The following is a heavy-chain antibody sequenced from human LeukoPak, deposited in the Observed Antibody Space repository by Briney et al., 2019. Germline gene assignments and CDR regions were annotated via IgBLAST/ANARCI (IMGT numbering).Heavy chain of an antibody. CDR2: IITIFGTA. V-gene: IGHV1-69*13. J-gene: IGHJ5*02. Sequence: SVKVSCKASGGTFSSYAISWVRQAPGQGLEWMGGIITIFGTANYAQKFQGRVTITADESTSTAYMELSSLRSEDTAVYYCARAEGSSRYWFDPWGQGTLVTVSS. D-gene: IGHD6-13*01. CDR1: GGTFSSYA. CDR3: ARAEGSSRYWFDP.